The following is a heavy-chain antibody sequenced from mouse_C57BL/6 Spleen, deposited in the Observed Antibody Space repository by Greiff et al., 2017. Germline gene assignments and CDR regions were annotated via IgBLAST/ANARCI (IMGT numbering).Heavy chain of an antibody. CDR3: ARGGYYGRGPYAMDY. CDR1: GYTFTDHT. CDR2: IYPRDGST. D-gene: IGHD1-1*01. J-gene: IGHJ4*01. V-gene: IGHV1-78*01. Sequence: QVQLQQSDAELVKPGASVKISCKVSGYTFTDHTIHWMKQRPEQGLEWIGYIYPRDGSTKYNEKFKGKDTLTADKSSSTAYMQLNSLTSEDSAVXFCARGGYYGRGPYAMDYWGQGTSVTVSS.